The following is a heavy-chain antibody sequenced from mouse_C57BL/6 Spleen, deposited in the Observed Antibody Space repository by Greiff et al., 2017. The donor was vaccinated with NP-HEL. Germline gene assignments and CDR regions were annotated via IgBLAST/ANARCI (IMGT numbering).Heavy chain of an antibody. CDR1: GYTFTDYY. Sequence: EVQLQQSGPELVKPGASVKISCKASGYTFTDYYMNWVKQSHGKSLEWIGDINPNNGGTSYNQKFKGKATLTVDKSSSTAYMELRSLTSEDSAVYYCARKVYDGYYGYFDYWGQGTTLTVSS. J-gene: IGHJ2*01. CDR3: ARKVYDGYYGYFDY. D-gene: IGHD2-3*01. V-gene: IGHV1-26*01. CDR2: INPNNGGT.